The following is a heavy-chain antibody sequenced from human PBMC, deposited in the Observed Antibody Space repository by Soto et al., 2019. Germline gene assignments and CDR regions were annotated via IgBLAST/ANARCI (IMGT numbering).Heavy chain of an antibody. CDR2: IRSKANSYET. V-gene: IGHV3-73*01. J-gene: IGHJ5*02. Sequence: GGSLRLSCAASGFTFSGSAMHWVRQASGKGLEWVGSIRSKANSYETAYAASVKGRVTIYREESKNTAYLQMNSLKTEDTAVYCCTRHPVGATNCFDLWGQGTLVTVSS. CDR3: TRHPVGATNCFDL. CDR1: GFTFSGSA. D-gene: IGHD1-26*01.